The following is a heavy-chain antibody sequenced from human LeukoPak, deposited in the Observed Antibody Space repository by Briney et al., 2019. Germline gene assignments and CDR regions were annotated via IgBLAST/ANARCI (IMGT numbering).Heavy chain of an antibody. V-gene: IGHV1-69*04. D-gene: IGHD2-2*01. CDR3: ARGIVVPAGESGSEFDP. Sequence: SVKVSCKASGGTFSSYAISWVRQAPGQGLEWMGRIIPILGIANYAQKFQSRVTITADKSTSTAYMELSSLRSEVTAVYYCARGIVVPAGESGSEFDPWGQGTLVTVSS. J-gene: IGHJ5*02. CDR1: GGTFSSYA. CDR2: IIPILGIA.